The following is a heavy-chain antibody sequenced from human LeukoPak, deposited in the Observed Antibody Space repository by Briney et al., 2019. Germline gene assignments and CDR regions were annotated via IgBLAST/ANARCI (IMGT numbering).Heavy chain of an antibody. J-gene: IGHJ5*02. Sequence: GGSLRLSCAASGFTFSSYAMHWVRQAPGKGLEWVAVISYDGSNKYYADSVKGRFTISRDNSKNTLYLQMNSLRAEDTAVYYCARDPGEGWFDPWGQGTLVTVSS. CDR2: ISYDGSNK. CDR1: GFTFSSYA. CDR3: ARDPGEGWFDP. V-gene: IGHV3-30*04.